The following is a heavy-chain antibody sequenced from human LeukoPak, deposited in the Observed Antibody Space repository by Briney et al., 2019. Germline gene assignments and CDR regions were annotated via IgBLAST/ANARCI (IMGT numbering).Heavy chain of an antibody. J-gene: IGHJ5*02. CDR2: ISSSGDII. Sequence: GGSLRLSCAASGFTFNYYYMSWVRQAPGMALEWVSYISSSGDIISYADSMKGRFTISRDNAKNSLYLQMTSLRVEDTAVYYCASHHGWFDPWGQGTLVTVSS. V-gene: IGHV3-11*01. CDR3: ASHHGWFDP. CDR1: GFTFNYYY.